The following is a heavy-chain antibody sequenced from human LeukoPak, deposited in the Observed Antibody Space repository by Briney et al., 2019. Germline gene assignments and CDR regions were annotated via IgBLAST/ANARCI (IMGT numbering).Heavy chain of an antibody. D-gene: IGHD6-13*01. CDR1: GGSFSGYY. V-gene: IGHV4-34*01. J-gene: IGHJ5*02. CDR3: ARGGSSSRSPQYNRFDP. CDR2: INHSGST. Sequence: SETLSLTCAVYGGSFSGYYWSWIRQPPGKGLEWIGEINHSGSTNYNPSLKSRVTISVDTSKNQFSLKLSSVTAADTAVYYCARGGSSSRSPQYNRFDPWGQGTLVTVSS.